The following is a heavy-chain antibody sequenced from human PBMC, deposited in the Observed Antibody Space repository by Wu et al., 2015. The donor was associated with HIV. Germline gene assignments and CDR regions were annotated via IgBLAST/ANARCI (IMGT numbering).Heavy chain of an antibody. CDR1: GYTFTSYY. CDR2: INPSGGST. D-gene: IGHD6-13*01. V-gene: IGHV1-46*01. CDR3: ARDDSGRIGDSSSWWGWFDP. Sequence: QVQLVQSGAEVKKPGASVKVSCKASGYTFTSYYMHWVRQAPGQGLEWMGIINPSGGSTSYAQKFQGRVTMTRDTSTSTVYMELSSLRSEDTAVYYCARDDSGRIGDSSSWWGWFDPWGQGTLVTVSS. J-gene: IGHJ5*02.